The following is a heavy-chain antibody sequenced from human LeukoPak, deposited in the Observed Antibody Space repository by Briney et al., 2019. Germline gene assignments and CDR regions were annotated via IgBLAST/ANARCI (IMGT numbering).Heavy chain of an antibody. CDR3: ARGPGYCSSTSCYQGGYYFDY. J-gene: IGHJ4*02. D-gene: IGHD2-2*01. Sequence: PSETLSLTCAVYGGSFSGYYWSWIRQPPGKGLEWIGEINHSGSTNYNPSLKSRVTISVGTSKNQFSLKLSSVTAADTAVYYCARGPGYCSSTSCYQGGYYFDYWGQGTLVTVSS. CDR1: GGSFSGYY. CDR2: INHSGST. V-gene: IGHV4-34*01.